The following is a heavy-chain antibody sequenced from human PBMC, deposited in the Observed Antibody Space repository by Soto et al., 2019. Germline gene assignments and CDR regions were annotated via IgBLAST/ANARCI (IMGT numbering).Heavy chain of an antibody. Sequence: GASVKVSWKASGYTFTSYAMHWVRQAPGQRLEWMGLINPSGGNTSYAQKFQGRVTITRDTSTSTVYMELSSLRSEDTAVYYCASLIAAAGTSYFDYWGQGTLVTVSS. CDR3: ASLIAAAGTSYFDY. CDR1: GYTFTSYA. J-gene: IGHJ4*02. V-gene: IGHV1-46*01. D-gene: IGHD6-13*01. CDR2: INPSGGNT.